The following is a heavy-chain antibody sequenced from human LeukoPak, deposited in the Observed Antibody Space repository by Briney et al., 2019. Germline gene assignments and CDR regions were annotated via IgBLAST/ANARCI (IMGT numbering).Heavy chain of an antibody. D-gene: IGHD1-14*01. Sequence: GASVKVSCKASGGTFSSYAISWVRQAPGQGLEWMGRIIPILGIANYAQKFQGRVTITADKSTSTAYMELSSLRSEDTAVYYCAGLGAEVTESYNWFDPWGQGTLVTVSS. CDR2: IIPILGIA. V-gene: IGHV1-69*04. CDR3: AGLGAEVTESYNWFDP. J-gene: IGHJ5*02. CDR1: GGTFSSYA.